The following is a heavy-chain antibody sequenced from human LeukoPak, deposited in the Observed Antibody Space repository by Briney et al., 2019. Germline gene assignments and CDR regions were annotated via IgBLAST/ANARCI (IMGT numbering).Heavy chain of an antibody. D-gene: IGHD6-13*01. J-gene: IGHJ4*02. V-gene: IGHV3-7*01. CDR2: IKQDGSEK. Sequence: PGGSLRLSCAASGFTFSSYWMSWVRQAPGKGLEWVANIKQDGSEKYYVDSVKGRFTISRDNAKNSLYLQMNSLRAEDTAVYYCAREPRGYSSSIGYWGQGTLVTVSS. CDR3: AREPRGYSSSIGY. CDR1: GFTFSSYW.